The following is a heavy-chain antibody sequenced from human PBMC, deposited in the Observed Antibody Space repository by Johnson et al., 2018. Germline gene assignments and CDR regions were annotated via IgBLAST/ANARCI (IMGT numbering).Heavy chain of an antibody. Sequence: QVQLVESGGGVVQPGRSLRLSCIASGFTFSHYGMHWVRQAPGKGLEWVAVISFDGTNKHFADSVKGRFTISRGSSKNTLYLQLNSLSAEDTAVYFCAKDAYGRNYDYSYMDFGGKGTTVFVS. V-gene: IGHV3-30*18. J-gene: IGHJ6*03. CDR2: ISFDGTNK. D-gene: IGHD4-17*01. CDR1: GFTFSHYG. CDR3: AKDAYGRNYDYSYMDF.